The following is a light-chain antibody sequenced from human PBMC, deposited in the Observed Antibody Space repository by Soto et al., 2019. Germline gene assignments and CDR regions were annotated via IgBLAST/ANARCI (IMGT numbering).Light chain of an antibody. J-gene: IGKJ1*01. V-gene: IGKV3-20*01. CDR3: QKYGSSPST. CDR2: GAS. Sequence: EIVLTQSPGTLPLSPGERATLSCRASQSVRSSNLAWYQQKPGQAPRLLIYGASSRATGIPDRFSGSGSGTDFTLTISRLEPEDFAVYYCQKYGSSPSTFGQGTKVEIK. CDR1: QSVRSSN.